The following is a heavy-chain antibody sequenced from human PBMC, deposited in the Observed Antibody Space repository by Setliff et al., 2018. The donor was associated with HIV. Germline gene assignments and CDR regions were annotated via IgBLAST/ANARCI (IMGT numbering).Heavy chain of an antibody. D-gene: IGHD4-17*01. J-gene: IGHJ4*02. V-gene: IGHV3-23*01. Sequence: GGSMRLSCAASGFTFSTYGMSWVRQAPGKGLEWVSAISGSGHTTYYADSVKGRFTISRDNSQNTLYLQMNSLKTEDKAVYYCTTDLPTTVTEADYWGQGTLVTVSS. CDR1: GFTFSTYG. CDR3: TTDLPTTVTEADY. CDR2: ISGSGHTT.